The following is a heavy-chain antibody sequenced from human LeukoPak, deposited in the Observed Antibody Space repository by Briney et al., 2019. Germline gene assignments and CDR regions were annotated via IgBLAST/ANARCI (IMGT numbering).Heavy chain of an antibody. Sequence: GGSLRLSCAASGFTFSSYSFNWVRQVPGKGLEWVSSITTTFYTYYTDSVKGRFTISRDNAKNSLYLQMNSLRAEDTAVYYCARDLDSSGYYLGYWGQGTLVTVSS. J-gene: IGHJ4*02. V-gene: IGHV3-21*01. CDR2: ITTTFYT. D-gene: IGHD3-22*01. CDR3: ARDLDSSGYYLGY. CDR1: GFTFSSYS.